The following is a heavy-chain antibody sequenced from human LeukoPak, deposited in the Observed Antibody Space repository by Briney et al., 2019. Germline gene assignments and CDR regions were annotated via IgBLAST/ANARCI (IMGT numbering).Heavy chain of an antibody. CDR3: ARDAIAAAGTYGMDV. CDR1: GFTFSSYW. Sequence: GGSLRLSCAASGFTFSSYWMSWVRQAPGKGREWVANIKQDGSEKYYVDSVKGRFTISRDNAKNSLYLQMHSMRAEDTAVYYCARDAIAAAGTYGMDVWGKGTTVTVSS. V-gene: IGHV3-7*03. J-gene: IGHJ6*04. CDR2: IKQDGSEK. D-gene: IGHD6-13*01.